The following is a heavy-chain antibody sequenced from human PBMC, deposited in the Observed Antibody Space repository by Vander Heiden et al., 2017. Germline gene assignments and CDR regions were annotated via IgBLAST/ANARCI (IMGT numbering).Heavy chain of an antibody. CDR3: AGASAVAGTYYYYYYGMDV. Sequence: QVQLQQWGAGLLKPSETLSLTCAVYGGSFGGYYWSWIRQPPGKGLEWIGEINHSGSTNYNPSLKSRVTISVDTSKNQFSLKLSSVTAADTAVYYRAGASAVAGTYYYYYYGMDVWGQGTRSPSP. CDR1: GGSFGGYY. D-gene: IGHD6-19*01. V-gene: IGHV4-34*01. J-gene: IGHJ6*02. CDR2: INHSGST.